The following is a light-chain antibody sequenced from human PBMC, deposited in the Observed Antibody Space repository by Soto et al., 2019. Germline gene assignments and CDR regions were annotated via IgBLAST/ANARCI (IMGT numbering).Light chain of an antibody. Sequence: DIQMTQSPSTLSASVGDRVTITCRASQTTTNWLAWYQQKPGKAPKLLIYETSTLESGVPSRFSGSGAGTEFTLTIGCLQADDFATYYCQQYSPYSYSFGQGTKLEVK. CDR2: ETS. J-gene: IGKJ2*03. V-gene: IGKV1-5*03. CDR3: QQYSPYSYS. CDR1: QTTTNW.